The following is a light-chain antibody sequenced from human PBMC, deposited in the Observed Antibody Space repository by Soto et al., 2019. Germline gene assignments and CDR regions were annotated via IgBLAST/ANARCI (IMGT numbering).Light chain of an antibody. J-gene: IGKJ1*01. CDR2: WAS. Sequence: DIVMTQSPDSLAVSLGERATINCKSSQSVLYNSNNKNYLAWYQQKSGQPPKLLFYWASTRESGVPDRFSGSGSGTDFTLTISSLQAEDVAVYYCQQYYNTPWTFGQGTKVEIK. CDR1: QSVLYNSNNKNY. V-gene: IGKV4-1*01. CDR3: QQYYNTPWT.